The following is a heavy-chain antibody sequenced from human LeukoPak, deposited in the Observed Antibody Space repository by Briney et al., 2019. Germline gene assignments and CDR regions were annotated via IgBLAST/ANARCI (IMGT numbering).Heavy chain of an antibody. D-gene: IGHD5-18*01. CDR1: GFTFSTYA. Sequence: WGSLRLSCAASGFTFSTYAMHLVRQVPGKGLEWVAVISYDGSSKYYADSVKGRFTISRDNSKNTLYLQMNSLRAEDMAVYYCARARSSYGYGDAFDIWGQGTMVTVSS. CDR2: ISYDGSSK. V-gene: IGHV3-30*04. J-gene: IGHJ3*02. CDR3: ARARSSYGYGDAFDI.